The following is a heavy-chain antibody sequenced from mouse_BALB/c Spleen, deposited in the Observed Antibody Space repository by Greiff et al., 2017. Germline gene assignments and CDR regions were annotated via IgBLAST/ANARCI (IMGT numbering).Heavy chain of an antibody. D-gene: IGHD2-10*02. CDR1: GFAFSSYD. J-gene: IGHJ2*01. V-gene: IGHV5-12-1*01. CDR2: ISSGGGST. CDR3: ARHPLYGYFDY. Sequence: DVKLVESGGGLVKPGGSLKLSCAASGFAFSSYDMSWVRQTPEKRLEWVAYISSGGGSTYYPDTVKGRFTISRDNAKNTLYLQMSSLKSEDTAMYYCARHPLYGYFDYWGQGTTLTVSS.